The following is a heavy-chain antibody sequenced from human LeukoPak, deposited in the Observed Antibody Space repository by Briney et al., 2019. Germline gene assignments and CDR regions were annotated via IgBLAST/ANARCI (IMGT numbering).Heavy chain of an antibody. V-gene: IGHV4-4*02. CDR1: GGSIGSSNW. J-gene: IGHJ4*02. D-gene: IGHD3-10*01. CDR2: IYYSGNT. CDR3: AREVRLSMVRGEIDC. Sequence: PSETLSLTCAVSGGSIGSSNWWSWVRQPPGKGLEWIGEIYYSGNTNYNPSLKSRVTISIDKSKNQFSLKLSPVTAADTAVYYCAREVRLSMVRGEIDCWGLGTLVTVSS.